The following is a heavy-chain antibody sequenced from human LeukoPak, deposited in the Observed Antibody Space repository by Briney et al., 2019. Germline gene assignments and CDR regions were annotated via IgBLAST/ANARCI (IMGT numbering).Heavy chain of an antibody. D-gene: IGHD6-13*01. CDR3: ARSSIAATGNFQY. V-gene: IGHV3-11*06. CDR2: ISSAGTFT. CDR1: GFTFNDYF. Sequence: GGSLRLSCTVSGFTFNDYFMNWIRQTPGKGLEWVSYISSAGTFTSYAESVKGRFTISRDNAKFSPHLQMNSLRAEDTAVYYCARSSIAATGNFQYWGQGTLVTVSS. J-gene: IGHJ4*02.